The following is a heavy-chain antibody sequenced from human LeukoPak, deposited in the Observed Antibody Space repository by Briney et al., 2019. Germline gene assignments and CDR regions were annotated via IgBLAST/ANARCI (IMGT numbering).Heavy chain of an antibody. CDR1: GGSISSYY. CDR3: ARDLGRHYYYMDV. D-gene: IGHD3-10*01. CDR2: IYYSGST. J-gene: IGHJ6*03. Sequence: PSETLSLTCTVSGGSISSYYRSWIRQPPGKGLEWIGYIYYSGSTNYNPSLKSRVTISVDASKNQFSLKLSSVTAADTAVYYCARDLGRHYYYMDVWGKGTTVTVSS. V-gene: IGHV4-59*01.